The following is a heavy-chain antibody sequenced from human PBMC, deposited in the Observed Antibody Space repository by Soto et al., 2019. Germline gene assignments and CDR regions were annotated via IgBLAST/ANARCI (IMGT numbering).Heavy chain of an antibody. CDR3: ARDGEYGGDSYSHYGMDV. J-gene: IGHJ6*02. CDR1: GFTFSDYY. CDR2: LSSGGSYA. V-gene: IGHV3-11*06. Sequence: QVQLVESGGGLVKPGGSLRLSCAASGFTFSDYYMSWVRQAPGKGLEWLAYLSSGGSYADHADSVKGRFTVSRDNAKNSLYLHMNSLRVEDTAVYFCARDGEYGGDSYSHYGMDVWGQGTTVTVSS. D-gene: IGHD2-21*02.